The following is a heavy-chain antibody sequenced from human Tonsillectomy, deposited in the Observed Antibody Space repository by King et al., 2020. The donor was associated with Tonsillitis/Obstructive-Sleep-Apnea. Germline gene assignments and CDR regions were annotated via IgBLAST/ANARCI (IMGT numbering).Heavy chain of an antibody. CDR2: ISAFSDNT. V-gene: IGHV1-18*01. J-gene: IGHJ4*02. Sequence: QLVQSGAEVKKPGASVIVSCKASGYTFSSYAISWVRQAPGQGLEWMGWISAFSDNTNFPQKLRGRVTLTTDTSTSTAYMELRSLRSDDTAVYYCARETLRSFGFYGGFDYWGQGTLVTVSS. D-gene: IGHD2/OR15-2a*01. CDR3: ARETLRSFGFYGGFDY. CDR1: GYTFSSYA.